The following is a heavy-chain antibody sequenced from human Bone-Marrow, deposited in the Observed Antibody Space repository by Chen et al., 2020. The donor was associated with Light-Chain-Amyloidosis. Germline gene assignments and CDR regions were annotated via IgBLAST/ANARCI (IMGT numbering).Heavy chain of an antibody. CDR2: IYSSGSS. CDR1: GDSITSSTDY. CDR3: VRSRYSTGPFEV. V-gene: IGHV4-39*07. Sequence: QVQLQLSGPGLVKPSETLSLKYSVSGDSITSSTDYWGWIRQPPGKGLEYIASIYSSGSSYYKPSLKIRVTISVDTSKNQFSLRLTPATAADTAVYYCVRSRYSTGPFEVWGQGSLVTVSS. J-gene: IGHJ1*01. D-gene: IGHD3-16*02.